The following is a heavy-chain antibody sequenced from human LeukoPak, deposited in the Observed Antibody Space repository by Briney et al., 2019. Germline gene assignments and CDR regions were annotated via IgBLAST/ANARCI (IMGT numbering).Heavy chain of an antibody. V-gene: IGHV3-33*01. Sequence: GGSLRLSCAASGFTFSSYGMHWVRQAPGKGLEWVAVIWYDGSNNYYADSVKGRFTISRDNSKDTLYLQMNSLRAEDTAVYYCARDSGSYFYNWFDPWGQGTLVTVSS. CDR2: IWYDGSNN. CDR3: ARDSGSYFYNWFDP. CDR1: GFTFSSYG. J-gene: IGHJ5*02. D-gene: IGHD1-26*01.